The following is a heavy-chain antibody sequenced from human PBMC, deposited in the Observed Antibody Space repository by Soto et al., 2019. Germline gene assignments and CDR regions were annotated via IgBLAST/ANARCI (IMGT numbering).Heavy chain of an antibody. CDR2: ISSSSSTI. J-gene: IGHJ5*02. Sequence: PGRSMRLSCAASGFTFSSYSMNWVRQAPGKGMEWVSYISSSSSTIYYADSVKGRFTISRDNNKNSLYLQMNSVRDEDTAVYYCARDCYDFWGHYWLDRWGQGTLVTVSS. CDR1: GFTFSSYS. V-gene: IGHV3-48*02. CDR3: ARDCYDFWGHYWLDR. D-gene: IGHD3-3*01.